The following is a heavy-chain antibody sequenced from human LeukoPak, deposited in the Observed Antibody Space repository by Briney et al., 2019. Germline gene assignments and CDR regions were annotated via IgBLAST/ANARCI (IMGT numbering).Heavy chain of an antibody. J-gene: IGHJ4*02. CDR1: GGTFSSYA. CDR2: IIPIFGTA. CDR3: ARELGYGGNSFDY. D-gene: IGHD4-23*01. Sequence: GASVKVSCKASGGTFSSYAISWVRQAPGQGLEWMGGIIPIFGTANYAQKFQGRVTITADESTSTAYMELSSLRSEDTAVYYCARELGYGGNSFDYRGQGTLVTVSS. V-gene: IGHV1-69*13.